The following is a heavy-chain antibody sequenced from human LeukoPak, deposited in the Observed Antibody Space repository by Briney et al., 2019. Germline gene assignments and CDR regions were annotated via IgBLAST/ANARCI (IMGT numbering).Heavy chain of an antibody. D-gene: IGHD4-23*01. J-gene: IGHJ4*02. Sequence: GGSLRLSCAASGFTFDDYGMSWVRQAPGKGLEWVSGINWNGGSTGYADSVKGRFTISRDNAKNSLYLQMNSLRAEDTALYYCARDNDYGGNAYFDYWGQGTLVTVSS. CDR1: GFTFDDYG. CDR2: INWNGGST. V-gene: IGHV3-20*04. CDR3: ARDNDYGGNAYFDY.